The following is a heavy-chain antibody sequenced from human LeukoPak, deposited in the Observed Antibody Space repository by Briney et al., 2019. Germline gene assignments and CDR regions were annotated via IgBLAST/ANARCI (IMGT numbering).Heavy chain of an antibody. CDR1: GFTFSSYG. D-gene: IGHD2-21*02. J-gene: IGHJ6*03. Sequence: GGSLRLSCAASGFTFSSYGMSWVRQAPGKGLEWVSAISGSGGSTYYADSVKGRFTISRDNSKNTLYLQMNSLRAEDTAVYYCAKTRVTAIRYYYYYMDVWGKGTTVTISS. CDR2: ISGSGGST. V-gene: IGHV3-23*01. CDR3: AKTRVTAIRYYYYYMDV.